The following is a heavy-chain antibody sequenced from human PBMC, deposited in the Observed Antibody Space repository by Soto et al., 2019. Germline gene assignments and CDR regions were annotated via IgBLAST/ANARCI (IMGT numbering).Heavy chain of an antibody. CDR1: GYTFTSYG. CDR2: ISAYNGNT. J-gene: IGHJ4*02. D-gene: IGHD3-9*01. V-gene: IGHV1-18*01. CDR3: AREDYDILTGYYKGSAADY. Sequence: QVQLVQCGAEVKKPGASVKVSCKASGYTFTSYGISWVRQAPGQGLEWMGWISAYNGNTNYAQKLQGRVTMTTDTSTSTAYMELRSLRSDDTAVYYCAREDYDILTGYYKGSAADYWGQGTLVTVSS.